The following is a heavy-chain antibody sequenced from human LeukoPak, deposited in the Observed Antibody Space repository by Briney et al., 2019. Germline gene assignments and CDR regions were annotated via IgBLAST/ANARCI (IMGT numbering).Heavy chain of an antibody. CDR3: TRDSGTYNWFDP. CDR2: IGKKDKGYATAT. CDR1: GFTFSGSA. Sequence: GGSLRLSCAASGFTFSGSAIHWVRQSSGKGLEWVGQIGKKDKGYATATAYAASVKGRFTISRDDSFNTAYLQMKSLKTEDTALYYCTRDSGTYNWFDPWGQGTLVTVSS. V-gene: IGHV3-73*01. D-gene: IGHD1-26*01. J-gene: IGHJ5*02.